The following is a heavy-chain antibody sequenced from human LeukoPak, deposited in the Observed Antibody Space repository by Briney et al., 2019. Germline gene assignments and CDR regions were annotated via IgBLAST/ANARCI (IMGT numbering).Heavy chain of an antibody. J-gene: IGHJ4*02. CDR3: ARGGTISSYYFDY. V-gene: IGHV3-74*01. D-gene: IGHD6-6*01. CDR1: GLTFSSYW. Sequence: GGSLGLSCAASGLTFSSYWIHWVRQAPGKGLVWVSRINSDGSSTSYADSVKGRFTISRDNAKNTLYLQMNSLRAEDTAVYYCARGGTISSYYFDYWGQGTLVTVSS. CDR2: INSDGSST.